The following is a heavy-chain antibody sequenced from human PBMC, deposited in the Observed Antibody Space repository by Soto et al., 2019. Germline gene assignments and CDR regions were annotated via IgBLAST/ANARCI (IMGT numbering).Heavy chain of an antibody. CDR3: ARDQIRDIVVVPTTILDALDI. J-gene: IGHJ3*02. Sequence: QVQLVQSGAEVKEPGASLKVSCKASGYTFSNYGISWVRQAPGQGLEWMGWISGYNGNANYAQKVQGRVTMTRDASTNTAYMELKSLRSDDTAVYYCARDQIRDIVVVPTTILDALDIWGQGTMVTVSS. CDR1: GYTFSNYG. CDR2: ISGYNGNA. V-gene: IGHV1-18*01. D-gene: IGHD2-2*01.